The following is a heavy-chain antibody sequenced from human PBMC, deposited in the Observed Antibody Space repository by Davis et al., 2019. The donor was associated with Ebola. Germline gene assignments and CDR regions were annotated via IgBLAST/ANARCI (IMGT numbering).Heavy chain of an antibody. Sequence: ASVKVSCKTSGYSFSSYGIYWVRQAPGQGLEWLGWIIPNSGETNYAQDLQGRVTMTRDTSISTVYMELSTLTSDDTAVYYCARDPAKLGSGYLEYYFDYWGQGTPVTVSS. CDR1: GYSFSSYG. CDR3: ARDPAKLGSGYLEYYFDY. D-gene: IGHD3-22*01. J-gene: IGHJ4*02. V-gene: IGHV1-2*02. CDR2: IIPNSGET.